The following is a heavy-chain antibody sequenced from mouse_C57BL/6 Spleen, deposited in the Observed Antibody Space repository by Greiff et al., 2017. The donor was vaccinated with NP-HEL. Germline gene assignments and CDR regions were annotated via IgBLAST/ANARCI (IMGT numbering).Heavy chain of an antibody. Sequence: QVQLKQSGAELVKPGASVKISCKASGYAFSSYWMNWVKQRPGKGLEWIGQIYPGDGDTNYNGKFKGKATLTADKSSSTAYMQLSSLTSEDSAVYFCARNYGYFYWYFDVWGTGTTVTVSS. CDR3: ARNYGYFYWYFDV. CDR2: IYPGDGDT. J-gene: IGHJ1*03. CDR1: GYAFSSYW. D-gene: IGHD2-2*01. V-gene: IGHV1-80*01.